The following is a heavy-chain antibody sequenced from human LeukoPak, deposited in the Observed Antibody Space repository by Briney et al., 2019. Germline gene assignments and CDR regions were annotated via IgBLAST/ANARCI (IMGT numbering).Heavy chain of an antibody. V-gene: IGHV1-2*02. Sequence: ASVKVSCKASGYTFTGYYMHWVRQAPGQGLEWMGWINPNSGGTNYAQKFQGRVTMTRDTSTSTAYMELRSLRSDDTAVYYCAREIRTKRAIAAAGTNSYPPGYWGQGTLVTVSS. CDR2: INPNSGGT. D-gene: IGHD6-13*01. CDR3: AREIRTKRAIAAAGTNSYPPGY. J-gene: IGHJ4*02. CDR1: GYTFTGYY.